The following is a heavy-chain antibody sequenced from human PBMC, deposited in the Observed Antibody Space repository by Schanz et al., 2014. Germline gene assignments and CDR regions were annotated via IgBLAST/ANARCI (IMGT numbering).Heavy chain of an antibody. D-gene: IGHD2-2*01. V-gene: IGHV3-23*01. Sequence: EVQLLESGGGLVQPGGSLRLSCAASGFTFSDYYMSWIRQAPGKGLEWVSLVSASGGGPFYADSVKGRFTISRDNSKNTLYLQINNLRAEDTAVYYCAKVAPAATYLDSWGLGTLVTVSS. CDR3: AKVAPAATYLDS. CDR1: GFTFSDYY. J-gene: IGHJ4*02. CDR2: VSASGGGP.